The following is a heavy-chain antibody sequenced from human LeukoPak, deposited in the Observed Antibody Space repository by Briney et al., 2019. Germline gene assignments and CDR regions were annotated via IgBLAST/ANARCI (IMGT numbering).Heavy chain of an antibody. J-gene: IGHJ6*03. V-gene: IGHV4-59*01. CDR3: ARDRFHYDILTGRDYYYMDV. D-gene: IGHD3-9*01. CDR2: IYYSGST. Sequence: SETLSLTCTVSGGSISSYYWSWIRQPPGKGLEWIGYIYYSGSTNYNPSLKSRVTISVDTSKNQFSLKLSSVTAADTAVYYCARDRFHYDILTGRDYYYMDVWGKGTTVTISS. CDR1: GGSISSYY.